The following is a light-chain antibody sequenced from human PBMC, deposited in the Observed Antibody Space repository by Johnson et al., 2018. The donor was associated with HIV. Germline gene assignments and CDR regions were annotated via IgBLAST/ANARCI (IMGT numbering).Light chain of an antibody. CDR1: SSNIGNNY. CDR2: ENN. V-gene: IGLV1-51*02. Sequence: HSVLTQPPSVSAAPGQKVTISCSGSSSNIGNNYVSWYQQLPGGAPKLLIYENNMRPSGIPDRFSGSKSGTSATLDITGLQTGDEADYYCGTWDSSLSVYVFRNGTKVTVL. CDR3: GTWDSSLSVYV. J-gene: IGLJ1*01.